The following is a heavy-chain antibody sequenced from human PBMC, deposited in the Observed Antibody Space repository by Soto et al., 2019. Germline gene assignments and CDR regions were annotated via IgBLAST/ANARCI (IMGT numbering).Heavy chain of an antibody. CDR3: VRGGGGGLFDP. CDR2: ISPGSRYP. D-gene: IGHD2-15*01. V-gene: IGHV3-11*06. Sequence: GGSLSHSCAGSGFTFGDSYVSWIRQAPGKGLEWLSYISPGSRYPAYADSVKGRFTISRDNAKRSLYLQMMSLTAEDTAIYYCVRGGGGGLFDPWGQGTMVTVSS. CDR1: GFTFGDSY. J-gene: IGHJ5*02.